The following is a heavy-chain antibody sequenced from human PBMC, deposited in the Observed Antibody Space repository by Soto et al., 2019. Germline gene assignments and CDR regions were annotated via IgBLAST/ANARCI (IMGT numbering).Heavy chain of an antibody. CDR3: ARGCIAVTTHLCY. CDR2: INPYNGNT. CDR1: GYTFNTYG. D-gene: IGHD4-17*01. J-gene: IGHJ4*02. Sequence: GASVKVSCKASGYTFNTYGITWVRQAPGQGLEWMGWINPYNGNTKFAQKLQDRVTMTTATSTSTAYMEPASLRSDDTAVYYCARGCIAVTTHLCYWGQGTLVTVSS. V-gene: IGHV1-18*01.